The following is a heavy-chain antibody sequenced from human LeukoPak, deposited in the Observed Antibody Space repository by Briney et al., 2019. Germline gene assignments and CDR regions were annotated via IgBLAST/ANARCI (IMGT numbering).Heavy chain of an antibody. V-gene: IGHV4-34*01. Sequence: SETLSLTCAVYGGSFSGYYWSWIRQPPGKGLEWIGEINHSGSTNYNPSLKSRVTISVDKSKNQFSLKLSSVTAADTAVYYCAGAEPRGIIWYPYWGQGTLVTVSS. CDR3: AGAEPRGIIWYPY. CDR1: GGSFSGYY. CDR2: INHSGST. D-gene: IGHD6-13*01. J-gene: IGHJ4*02.